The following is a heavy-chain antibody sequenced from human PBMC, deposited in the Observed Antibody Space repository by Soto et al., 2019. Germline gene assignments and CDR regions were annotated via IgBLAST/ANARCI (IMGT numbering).Heavy chain of an antibody. D-gene: IGHD1-26*01. J-gene: IGHJ5*02. V-gene: IGHV2-5*01. CDR1: GFSLNISGVG. Sequence: SGPTLVNPTQTLTLTCTFSGFSLNISGVGVGWIRQPPGKALEWLALNYWNDDKRYSPSLKSRLTITKDTSKNQVVLTMTNMDPADTATYYCASTASLSHPSGRGVPWGQGTLVTVSS. CDR2: NYWNDDK. CDR3: ASTASLSHPSGRGVP.